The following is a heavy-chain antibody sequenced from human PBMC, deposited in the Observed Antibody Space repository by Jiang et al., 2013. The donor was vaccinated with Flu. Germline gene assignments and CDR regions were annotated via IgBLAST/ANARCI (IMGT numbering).Heavy chain of an antibody. J-gene: IGHJ6*02. Sequence: GPGLVKPSQTLSLTCTVSGGFINNGGHYWSWIRQLPGKGLEWLGHIDNSGNTPYNPSLKSRLRMSIDTSRNQFSLRLNSVTAADTAVYYCARASFYYSMDVWGLGTSVTV. CDR2: IDNSGNT. CDR1: GGFINNGGHY. V-gene: IGHV4-31*03. CDR3: ARASFYYSMDV.